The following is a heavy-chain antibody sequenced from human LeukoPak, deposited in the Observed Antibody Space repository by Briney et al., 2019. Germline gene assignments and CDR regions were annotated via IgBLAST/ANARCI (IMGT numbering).Heavy chain of an antibody. D-gene: IGHD3-10*01. CDR3: ARVVMIRGEDWFHP. CDR2: ISYSGST. CDR1: GGSISSGDYY. V-gene: IGHV4-30-4*01. J-gene: IGHJ5*02. Sequence: PSETLSLTCTVSGGSISSGDYYWSWIRQPPGKGLEWIGYISYSGSTYYNPSLKNRDTISVDTSKNQFSLKLSSVTAADSAVYYCARVVMIRGEDWFHPWGQGALVTVCS.